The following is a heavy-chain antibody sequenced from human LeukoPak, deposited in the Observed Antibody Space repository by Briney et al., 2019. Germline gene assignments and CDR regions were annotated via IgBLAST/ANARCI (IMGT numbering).Heavy chain of an antibody. D-gene: IGHD2-8*02. CDR2: IFPSGGEI. CDR1: GFTFSSYG. V-gene: IGHV3-23*01. J-gene: IGHJ4*02. Sequence: GGSLRLSCAASGFTFSSYGMHWVRQPPGKGLEWVSSIFPSGGEIHYADSVRGRFTISRDNSKSTLSLQMNSLRAEDTAIYYCATYRQVLLPFESWGQGTLVTVSS. CDR3: ATYRQVLLPFES.